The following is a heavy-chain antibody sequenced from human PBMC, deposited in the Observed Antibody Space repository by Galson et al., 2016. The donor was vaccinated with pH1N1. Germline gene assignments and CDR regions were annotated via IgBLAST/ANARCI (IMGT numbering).Heavy chain of an antibody. CDR2: INPNNGDT. CDR3: ARVNTYDSSGYYPFDY. Sequence: SVKVSCKASEYTFICYYIHWMRQAPGHGLAWMGRINPNNGDTHYAQNFQGRVTMTRDTSISTAYMELNSLRSDDTAVYYCARVNTYDSSGYYPFDYWGQGTQVTVSS. D-gene: IGHD3-22*01. J-gene: IGHJ4*02. V-gene: IGHV1-2*06. CDR1: EYTFICYY.